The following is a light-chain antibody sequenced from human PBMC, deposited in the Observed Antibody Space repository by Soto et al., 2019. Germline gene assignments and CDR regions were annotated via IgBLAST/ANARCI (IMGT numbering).Light chain of an antibody. CDR1: HSLLHSNGYNY. Sequence: DIVLTQSPLSLPVTPGEPASISCRSSHSLLHSNGYNYLDWYLQKPGQSPQLLIYLGSNRASGVPDRFSGSGSGTDFTLKISRVEAEDVGVYYCMQALQTPPTFGQGTKV. CDR2: LGS. J-gene: IGKJ1*01. CDR3: MQALQTPPT. V-gene: IGKV2-28*01.